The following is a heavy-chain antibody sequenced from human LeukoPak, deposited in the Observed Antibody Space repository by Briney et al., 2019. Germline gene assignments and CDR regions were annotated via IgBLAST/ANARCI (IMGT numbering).Heavy chain of an antibody. Sequence: GTSLRLSCAASGFTFSSYGMHWVRPAPGKGLEGVSVISYDGSNKYYADSVKGRFTISRDNSKNTLYLQMNSLRAEDTAVYYCANTEGPDIDFPGSGSYVLDYWGQGTLVTVSS. D-gene: IGHD3-10*01. CDR3: ANTEGPDIDFPGSGSYVLDY. CDR1: GFTFSSYG. J-gene: IGHJ4*02. V-gene: IGHV3-30*18. CDR2: ISYDGSNK.